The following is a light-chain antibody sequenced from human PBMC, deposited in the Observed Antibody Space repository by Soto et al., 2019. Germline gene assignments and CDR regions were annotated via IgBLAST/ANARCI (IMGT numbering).Light chain of an antibody. V-gene: IGKV1-6*01. Sequence: IQMTQSPSTLSGSVGDRVTITCRASQDISSSLAWYQQKPGKAPKLLIYDASTLQSGVPSRFSGSGSGTDFTLTISSLQPEDFATYYCLQDYNYPRTFGQGTMVDIK. CDR1: QDISSS. J-gene: IGKJ1*01. CDR2: DAS. CDR3: LQDYNYPRT.